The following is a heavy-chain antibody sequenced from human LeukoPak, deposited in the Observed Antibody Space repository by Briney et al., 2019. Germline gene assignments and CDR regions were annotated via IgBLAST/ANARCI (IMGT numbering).Heavy chain of an antibody. Sequence: TSETLSLTCTVSGGSISSSSYYWGWIRQPPRKGLECIGSIYYSGSTYYNPSLKSRVTISVDTSKNQFSLKLSSVTAADTAVYYCARVPYYYYYMDVWGKGTTVTVSS. CDR3: ARVPYYYYYMDV. CDR2: IYYSGST. CDR1: GGSISSSSYY. V-gene: IGHV4-39*07. J-gene: IGHJ6*03.